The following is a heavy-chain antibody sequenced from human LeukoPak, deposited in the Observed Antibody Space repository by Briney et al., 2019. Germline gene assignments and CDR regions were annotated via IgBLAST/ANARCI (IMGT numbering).Heavy chain of an antibody. CDR1: GFTFSDYE. D-gene: IGHD2-2*02. CDR2: ISGDGGST. V-gene: IGHV3-43*02. CDR3: AKDISDCSSTSCYRWDYFDY. Sequence: GGSLRPSCAASGFTFSDYEMNWVRQAPGKGLEWVSLISGDGGSTYYADSVKGRFTISGDNSKNSLYLQMNSLRTEDTALYYCAKDISDCSSTSCYRWDYFDYWGQGTLVTVSS. J-gene: IGHJ4*02.